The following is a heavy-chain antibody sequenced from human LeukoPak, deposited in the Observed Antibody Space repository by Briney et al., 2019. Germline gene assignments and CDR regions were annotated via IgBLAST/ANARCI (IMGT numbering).Heavy chain of an antibody. V-gene: IGHV3-23*01. J-gene: IGHJ4*02. Sequence: PGGSLRLSCAASGIIITSYWMSWVRQTPGKGLEWVSAISGSGGSTYYADSVKGRFTISRDNSKNTLYLQMSSLRAEDTAVYYCAKDRGRYYDSSGYYWGYYFDSWGQGILVTVST. CDR2: ISGSGGST. CDR3: AKDRGRYYDSSGYYWGYYFDS. D-gene: IGHD3-22*01. CDR1: GIIITSYW.